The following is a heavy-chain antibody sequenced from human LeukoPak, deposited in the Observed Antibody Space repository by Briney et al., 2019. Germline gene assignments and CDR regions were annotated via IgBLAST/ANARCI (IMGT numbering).Heavy chain of an antibody. CDR3: ARQGGGYIAARPFDY. V-gene: IGHV4-39*01. CDR2: IYYSGST. Sequence: SETLSLTCTVSGGSISSSSYYWGWIRQPPGKGLEWIGSIYYSGSTYYNPSLKSRVTISADTSKNQFSLKLSSVTAADTAVYYCARQGGGYIAARPFDYWGQGTLVTVSS. D-gene: IGHD6-6*01. J-gene: IGHJ4*02. CDR1: GGSISSSSYY.